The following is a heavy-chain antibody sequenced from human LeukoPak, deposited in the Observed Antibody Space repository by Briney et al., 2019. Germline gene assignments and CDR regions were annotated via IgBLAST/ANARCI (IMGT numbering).Heavy chain of an antibody. Sequence: PGGSLRLSCAASGFTFSDYAMSWVRQAPGKGLQWVSIITDDGATTYYADSVKGRFTISRDNSKNTLYLQMNSLRAEDTAVYYCARDVRRSSIAAPHYWGQGTLVTVSS. CDR2: ITDDGATT. D-gene: IGHD6-6*01. CDR3: ARDVRRSSIAAPHY. V-gene: IGHV3-23*01. J-gene: IGHJ4*02. CDR1: GFTFSDYA.